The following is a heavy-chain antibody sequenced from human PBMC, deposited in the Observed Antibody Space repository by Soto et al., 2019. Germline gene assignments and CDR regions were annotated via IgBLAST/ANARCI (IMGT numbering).Heavy chain of an antibody. CDR2: VYYSGTT. CDR1: GGSIRNGDYY. J-gene: IGHJ4*02. CDR3: VTVNLVGAAYYFDY. V-gene: IGHV4-30-4*01. D-gene: IGHD1-26*01. Sequence: SETLSLTCTVSGGSIRNGDYYWGWIRQPPGKGLEWIGYVYYSGTTYSHPSLNSRVSISVDTSENQFSLRLTSVTAADTAVYYCVTVNLVGAAYYFDYWGPGTLVTVSA.